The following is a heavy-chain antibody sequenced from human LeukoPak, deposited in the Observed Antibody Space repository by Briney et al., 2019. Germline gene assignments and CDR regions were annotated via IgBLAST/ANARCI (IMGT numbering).Heavy chain of an antibody. Sequence: SETLSLTCTVSGGSISSYYWSWIRQPPGKGLEWIGYIYYSGSTNYNPSLKSRVTISVDTSKNQFSLKLSSVTAADTAVYYCARDRVGGGFDYWGQGTLVTVSS. J-gene: IGHJ4*02. CDR3: ARDRVGGGFDY. CDR2: IYYSGST. CDR1: GGSISSYY. V-gene: IGHV4-59*01. D-gene: IGHD2-15*01.